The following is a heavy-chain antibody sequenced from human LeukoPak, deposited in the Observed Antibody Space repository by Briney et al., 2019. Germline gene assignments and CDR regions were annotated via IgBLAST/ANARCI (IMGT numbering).Heavy chain of an antibody. Sequence: ASVKVSCKASGYAFTSYGISWVRQAPGQGLEWMGWISAYNGNTNYAQKLQGRVTMTTDTSTSTAYMELRSLRSDDTAVYYCALLLWFGESKNWFDPWGQGTLVTVSS. V-gene: IGHV1-18*01. CDR3: ALLLWFGESKNWFDP. CDR2: ISAYNGNT. CDR1: GYAFTSYG. D-gene: IGHD3-10*01. J-gene: IGHJ5*02.